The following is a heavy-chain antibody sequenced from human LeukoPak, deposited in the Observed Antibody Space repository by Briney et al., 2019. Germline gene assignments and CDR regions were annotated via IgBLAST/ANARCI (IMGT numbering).Heavy chain of an antibody. CDR2: ISSSGSTI. CDR1: GFTFSDYY. V-gene: IGHV3-11*04. J-gene: IGHJ4*02. Sequence: GGSLRLSCAASGFTFSDYYMSWIRQAPGKGLEWVSYISSSGSTIYYADSVKGRFTISRDNAKNSLYLQMNSLRAEDTAVYYCARVPYYDILTGPIDYWGQGILVTVSS. CDR3: ARVPYYDILTGPIDY. D-gene: IGHD3-9*01.